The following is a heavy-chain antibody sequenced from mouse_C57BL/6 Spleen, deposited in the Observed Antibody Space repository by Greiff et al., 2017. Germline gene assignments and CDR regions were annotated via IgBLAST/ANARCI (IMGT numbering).Heavy chain of an antibody. CDR3: ARDAGNGVAWFAY. Sequence: QVQLKESGAELVKPGASVKISCKASGYAFSSYWMNWVKQRPGKGLEWIGQIYPGDGDTNYNGKFKGKATLTADKSSSTAYMQLSSLTSEDSAVYFCARDAGNGVAWFAYWGQGTLVTVSA. J-gene: IGHJ3*01. D-gene: IGHD1-1*02. CDR1: GYAFSSYW. CDR2: IYPGDGDT. V-gene: IGHV1-80*01.